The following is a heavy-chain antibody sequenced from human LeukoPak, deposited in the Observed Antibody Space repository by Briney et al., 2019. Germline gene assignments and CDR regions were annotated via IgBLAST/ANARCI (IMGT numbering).Heavy chain of an antibody. Sequence: GGSLRLSCAASGFTFSSYSMNWVRQAPGKGLEWVSSISSSSSYIYYADSVKGRFTISRDNAKNSLYLQMNSLRAEDMALYYCAKGAVAAVYNEGFDPWGQGTLVTVSS. D-gene: IGHD6-19*01. V-gene: IGHV3-21*04. CDR1: GFTFSSYS. CDR3: AKGAVAAVYNEGFDP. J-gene: IGHJ5*02. CDR2: ISSSSSYI.